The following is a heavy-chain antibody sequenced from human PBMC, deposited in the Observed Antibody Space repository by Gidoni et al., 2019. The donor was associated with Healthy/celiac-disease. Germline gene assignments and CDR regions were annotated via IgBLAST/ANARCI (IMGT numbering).Heavy chain of an antibody. CDR1: GFTFSRYG. CDR2: ISGSSSFI. D-gene: IGHD5-12*01. V-gene: IGHV3-21*01. CDR3: ARVDRDGYNYLFDY. J-gene: IGHJ4*02. Sequence: EVQLVESGGGLVTPGGSLRPSCSASGFTFSRYGVNWVRQAPGKGLEWVSSISGSSSFIYYADSLKGRFTISRDNAKNSLYLQMNSLRAEDTAVYYCARVDRDGYNYLFDYWGQGTLVTVSS.